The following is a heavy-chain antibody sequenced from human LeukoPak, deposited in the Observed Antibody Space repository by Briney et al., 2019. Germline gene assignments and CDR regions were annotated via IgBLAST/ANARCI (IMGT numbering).Heavy chain of an antibody. D-gene: IGHD2-2*02. CDR3: ARGCTGTSCYRGNDY. V-gene: IGHV1-18*01. J-gene: IGHJ4*02. Sequence: ASVKVSCKASGYTFINYGINWIRQAPGQGLEWMGWISAHNASTKYAQNFQGRVTMTTDTSSTTAYMELKSLTSDDTAVYYCARGCTGTSCYRGNDYWGQGTLVTVSS. CDR1: GYTFINYG. CDR2: ISAHNAST.